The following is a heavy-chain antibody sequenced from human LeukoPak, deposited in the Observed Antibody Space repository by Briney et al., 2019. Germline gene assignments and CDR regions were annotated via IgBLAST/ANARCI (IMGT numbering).Heavy chain of an antibody. J-gene: IGHJ6*03. Sequence: GGSLRLSCAASGFTFSSYGMHWARQAPGKGLEWVAFIRYDGSNKYYADSVKGRFTISRDNSKNTLYLQMNSLRAEDTAVYYCARGFGGPYYYYYYMDVWGKGTTVTVSS. D-gene: IGHD3-16*01. CDR2: IRYDGSNK. V-gene: IGHV3-30*02. CDR1: GFTFSSYG. CDR3: ARGFGGPYYYYYYMDV.